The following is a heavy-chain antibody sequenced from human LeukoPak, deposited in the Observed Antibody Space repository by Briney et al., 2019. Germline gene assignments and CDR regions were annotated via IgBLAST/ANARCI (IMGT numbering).Heavy chain of an antibody. V-gene: IGHV4-39*01. CDR3: AKRYSSSRRADAFDI. J-gene: IGHJ3*02. CDR1: GGSISSSSYY. Sequence: SETLPLTCTVSGGSISSSSYYWGWIRQPPGKGLEWIGSIYYSGSTYYNPSLKSRVTISVDTSKNQFSLKLSSVTAADTAVYFCAKRYSSSRRADAFDIWGQGTMVTVSS. CDR2: IYYSGST. D-gene: IGHD6-19*01.